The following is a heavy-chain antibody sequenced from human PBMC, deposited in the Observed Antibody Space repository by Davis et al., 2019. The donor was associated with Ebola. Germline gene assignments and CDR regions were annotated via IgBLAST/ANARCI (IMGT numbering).Heavy chain of an antibody. Sequence: PGGSLRLSCEVSGFTFSSNEMTWVRQAPGKGLEWVSYIDSSASTIYYADSVKGRFTISRDNAKNSLYLQMSSLRAEDAAIYYCARAQLRATTFVRTGGMDVWGQGTTVTVSS. CDR1: GFTFSSNE. CDR3: ARAQLRATTFVRTGGMDV. CDR2: IDSSASTI. J-gene: IGHJ6*02. V-gene: IGHV3-48*03. D-gene: IGHD1-26*01.